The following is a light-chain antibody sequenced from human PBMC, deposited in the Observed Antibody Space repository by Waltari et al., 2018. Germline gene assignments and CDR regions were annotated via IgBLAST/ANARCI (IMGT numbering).Light chain of an antibody. J-gene: IGKJ4*01. CDR2: DAS. CDR3: QQRRDCLLT. Sequence: EIVLPQSPATLSLSPGERATLSCRASQCVSSYLAWYQQKSGQAPRLPIYDASNRATGIPARFSGGGSGTDFTLTISSLEPEDFAVYYCQQRRDCLLTLGGGTKVEIK. CDR1: QCVSSY. V-gene: IGKV3-11*01.